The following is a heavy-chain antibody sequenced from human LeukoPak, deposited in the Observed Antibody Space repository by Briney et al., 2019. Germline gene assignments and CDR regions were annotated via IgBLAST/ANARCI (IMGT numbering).Heavy chain of an antibody. CDR3: ARDTSISMVRGVILAGMDV. CDR1: GGSISSYY. V-gene: IGHV4-59*01. Sequence: PSETLSLTCTVSGGSISSYYWSWIRQPPGKGLEWIGYIYYSGSTNYNPSLKNRVTLSVDTSKNQFSLKLSSVTAADTAVYYCARDTSISMVRGVILAGMDVWGQGTTVTVSS. D-gene: IGHD3-10*01. CDR2: IYYSGST. J-gene: IGHJ6*02.